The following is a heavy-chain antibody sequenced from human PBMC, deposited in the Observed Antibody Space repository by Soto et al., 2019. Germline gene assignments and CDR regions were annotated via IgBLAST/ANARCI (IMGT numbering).Heavy chain of an antibody. CDR3: ARGPEEWLLHNWFDP. CDR1: GFTFSSYS. J-gene: IGHJ5*02. V-gene: IGHV3-48*02. D-gene: IGHD3-3*01. Sequence: GGSLRLSCAASGFTFSSYSMNWVRQAPGKGLEWVSYISSSSSTIYYADSVKGRFTISRDNAKNSLYLQMNSLRDEDTAVYYCARGPEEWLLHNWFDPWGQGTLVTVSS. CDR2: ISSSSSTI.